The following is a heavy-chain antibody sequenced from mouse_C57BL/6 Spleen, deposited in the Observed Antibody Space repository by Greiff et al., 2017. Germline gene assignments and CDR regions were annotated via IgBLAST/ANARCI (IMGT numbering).Heavy chain of an antibody. D-gene: IGHD2-12*01. J-gene: IGHJ2*01. CDR2: ISYDGSN. V-gene: IGHV3-6*01. CDR3: ARDERRGYFDY. Sequence: EESGPGLVKPSQSLSLTCSVTGYSITSGYYWNWIRQFPGNKLEWMGYISYDGSNNYNPSLKNRISITRDTSKNQFFLKLNSVTTEDTATYYCARDERRGYFDYWGQGTTLTVSS. CDR1: GYSITSGYY.